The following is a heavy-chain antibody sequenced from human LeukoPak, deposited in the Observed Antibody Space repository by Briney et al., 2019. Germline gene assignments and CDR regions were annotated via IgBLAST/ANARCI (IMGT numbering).Heavy chain of an antibody. CDR3: ARDRGSAYYGGFDL. Sequence: GGSLRLSCIASGFTFDHYGLTWVRQVPAKGLECISDINWNGENTAYADSVQGRFTISRDNARNSLYLQMKSLRPDDTALYYCARDRGSAYYGGFDLWGQGALVTVSA. J-gene: IGHJ4*02. CDR2: INWNGENT. V-gene: IGHV3-20*04. D-gene: IGHD3-10*01. CDR1: GFTFDHYG.